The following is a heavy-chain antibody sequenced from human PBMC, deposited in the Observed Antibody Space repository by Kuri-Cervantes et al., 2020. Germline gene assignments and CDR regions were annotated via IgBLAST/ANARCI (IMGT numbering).Heavy chain of an antibody. Sequence: LSLTCAASGFTFSSYDMHWVRQATGKGLEWVSAIGTAGDTYYPGSVKGRFTISRENAKNSLYLQMNSLRAGDTAVYYCARAPPYYYDGSGYYYYYYGMDVWGQGTTVTVSS. CDR1: GFTFSSYD. CDR2: IGTAGDT. D-gene: IGHD3-22*01. J-gene: IGHJ6*02. V-gene: IGHV3-13*01. CDR3: ARAPPYYYDGSGYYYYYYGMDV.